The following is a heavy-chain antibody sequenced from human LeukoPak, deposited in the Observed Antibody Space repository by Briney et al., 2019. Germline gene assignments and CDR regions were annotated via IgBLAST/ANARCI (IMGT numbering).Heavy chain of an antibody. CDR3: ARAPIVVVPAAPGREQLWFAHWDYYGMDV. V-gene: IGHV1-18*01. D-gene: IGHD2-2*01. J-gene: IGHJ6*02. CDR1: GYTFTSYG. Sequence: ASVKVSCKASGYTFTSYGISWVRQAPGQGLEWMGWISAYNGNTNYAQKLQGRVTMTTDTSTSTAYMELRSLRSDDTAVYYCARAPIVVVPAAPGREQLWFAHWDYYGMDVWGQGTTVTVSS. CDR2: ISAYNGNT.